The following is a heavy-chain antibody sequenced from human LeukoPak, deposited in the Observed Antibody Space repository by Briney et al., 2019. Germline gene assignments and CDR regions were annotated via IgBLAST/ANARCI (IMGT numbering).Heavy chain of an antibody. CDR1: GFTFGDYA. CDR2: IRSKIYGGTP. J-gene: IGHJ4*02. CDR3: TRDQTPYY. Sequence: GGSLRLSCTASGFTFGDYAMTWVRQAPGKGLEWVGFIRSKIYGGTPEYAASVKGRFTISRDDSKGIAYLQMDSLKTEDTAVYYCTRDQTPYYWGQGTLVTASS. V-gene: IGHV3-49*04.